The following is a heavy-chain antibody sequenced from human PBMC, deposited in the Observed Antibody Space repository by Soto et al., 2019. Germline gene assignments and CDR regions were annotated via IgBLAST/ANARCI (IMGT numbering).Heavy chain of an antibody. J-gene: IGHJ4*02. CDR2: IIPLLLKT. Sequence: QVQLEQSGAAMQKPESSVRVSCTASPETFNTYAINWVRQAPGQRPEWLGGIIPLLLKTNYAQNFQGRVTNTADGSTSTVYLELINLRSEDTAMYYCAGNPCRSTSCYTTYFDSWGRGTLLTVSS. D-gene: IGHD2-2*02. CDR1: PETFNTYA. V-gene: IGHV1-69*01. CDR3: AGNPCRSTSCYTTYFDS.